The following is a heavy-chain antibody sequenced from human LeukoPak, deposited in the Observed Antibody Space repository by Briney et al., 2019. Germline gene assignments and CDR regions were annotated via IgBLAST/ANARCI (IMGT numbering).Heavy chain of an antibody. Sequence: GGSLRLSCAASGFTFSSYWMSWVRQAPGKGLEWVANIKQDGSEKYYVDSVKGRFTISRDNAKNSLYLQMNSLRAEDTAVYYCASETYYYDSSGYYQYYFDYWGQGTLVTVSS. D-gene: IGHD3-22*01. J-gene: IGHJ4*02. CDR1: GFTFSSYW. CDR3: ASETYYYDSSGYYQYYFDY. V-gene: IGHV3-7*01. CDR2: IKQDGSEK.